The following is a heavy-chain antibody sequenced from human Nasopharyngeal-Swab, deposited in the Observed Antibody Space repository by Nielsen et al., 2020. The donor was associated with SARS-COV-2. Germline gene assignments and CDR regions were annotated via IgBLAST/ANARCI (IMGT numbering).Heavy chain of an antibody. CDR3: ARFDFWSGYSYYGMDV. CDR2: IIPILGIA. D-gene: IGHD3-3*01. Sequence: SVKVSCKASGYTFTNYGISWVRQAPGQGLEWMGGIIPILGIANYAQKFQGRVTITADKSTSTAYMELSSLRSEDTAVYYCARFDFWSGYSYYGMDVWGQGTTVTVSS. J-gene: IGHJ6*02. V-gene: IGHV1-69*10. CDR1: GYTFTNYG.